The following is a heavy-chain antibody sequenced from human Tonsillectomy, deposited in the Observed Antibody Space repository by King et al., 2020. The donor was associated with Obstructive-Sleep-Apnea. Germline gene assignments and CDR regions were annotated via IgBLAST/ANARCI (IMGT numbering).Heavy chain of an antibody. CDR2: IFTSSDFI. CDR1: GFDFGSYS. V-gene: IGHV3-48*01. J-gene: IGHJ4*02. CDR3: ARDHNWAFDY. D-gene: IGHD3-16*01. Sequence: VQLVGSGGGLVQPGGSLRLSCAGSGFDFGSYSFNWVRQTPGKGLEWISYIFTSSDFIFYADSVKGRFTVSRDSAKSLLFLQMVSLRAEDTGVYYCARDHNWAFDYWGQGILVTVSS.